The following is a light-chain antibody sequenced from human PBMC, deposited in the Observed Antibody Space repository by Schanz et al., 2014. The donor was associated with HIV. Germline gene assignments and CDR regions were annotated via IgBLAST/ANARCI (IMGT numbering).Light chain of an antibody. Sequence: QSVLTQPPSVSGAPGQRGAISCTGNSSNIGADYDVHWDQHLPGTAPKLLIYGNSNRPSGVPDRFSGSKSGTSASLAITGLQAEDEADYYCQSYDSSLSGAVFGGGTKVTVL. CDR1: SSNIGADYD. J-gene: IGLJ2*01. CDR3: QSYDSSLSGAV. CDR2: GNS. V-gene: IGLV1-40*01.